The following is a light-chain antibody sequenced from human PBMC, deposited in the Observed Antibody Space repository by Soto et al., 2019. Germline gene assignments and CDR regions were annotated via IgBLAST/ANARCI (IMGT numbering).Light chain of an antibody. J-gene: IGKJ4*01. CDR2: VAS. Sequence: DTQLTQSPSFLSASVGDRVTITCRASQGIGSYLAWYQQKPGKAPKLLIYVASTLQSAVPSRFSVSVSGTEFTLTIIGLQPKDFATYYCQQFGSYPLTFGGGTEVEIK. CDR1: QGIGSY. CDR3: QQFGSYPLT. V-gene: IGKV1-9*01.